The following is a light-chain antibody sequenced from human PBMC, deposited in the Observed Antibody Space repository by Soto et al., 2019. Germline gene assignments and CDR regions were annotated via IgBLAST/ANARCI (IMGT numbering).Light chain of an antibody. V-gene: IGKV3-15*01. Sequence: EIVRTQSPGTLSVSPGERATLSCRASQSVRSKLAWYQQKPGQAPRLLIYDASTRATGIPARFSGSGSGTEFTLTISSLQSEDFAVYYCQQYNNWPPITFGQGTRLEIK. J-gene: IGKJ5*01. CDR2: DAS. CDR1: QSVRSK. CDR3: QQYNNWPPIT.